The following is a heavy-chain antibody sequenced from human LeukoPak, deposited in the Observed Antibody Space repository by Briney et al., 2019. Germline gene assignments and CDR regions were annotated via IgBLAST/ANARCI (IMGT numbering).Heavy chain of an antibody. Sequence: SETLSLTCTVSGGSISSSSYYWGWIRQPPGKGLEWIGSIYYSGSTYYNPSLKSRVTISVDTSKNQFSLRLSSVTAADTAVYYCASGRRYCSGGSCFDYWGQGTLVTVSS. CDR3: ASGRRYCSGGSCFDY. J-gene: IGHJ4*02. CDR1: GGSISSSSYY. D-gene: IGHD2-15*01. V-gene: IGHV4-39*07. CDR2: IYYSGST.